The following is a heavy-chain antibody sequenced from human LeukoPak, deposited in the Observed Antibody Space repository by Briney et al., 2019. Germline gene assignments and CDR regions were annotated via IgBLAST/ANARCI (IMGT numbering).Heavy chain of an antibody. CDR3: ARAEGDMVRGVKSYYYYGMDV. D-gene: IGHD3-10*01. V-gene: IGHV1-69*06. CDR2: IIPIFGTA. Sequence: ASVKVSCKASGGTFSSYAISWVRQAPGQGLEWMGGIIPIFGTANYAQKFQGRVTITADKSTSTAYMELSSLRSEDTAVYYCARAEGDMVRGVKSYYYYGMDVWGQGTTVTVSS. CDR1: GGTFSSYA. J-gene: IGHJ6*02.